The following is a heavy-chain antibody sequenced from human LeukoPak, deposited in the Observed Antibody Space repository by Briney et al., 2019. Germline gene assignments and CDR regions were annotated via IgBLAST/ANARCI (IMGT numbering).Heavy chain of an antibody. CDR2: ISYDGSNK. D-gene: IGHD3-10*01. CDR3: ARDRGLLLWFGESHFDY. V-gene: IGHV3-30-3*01. CDR1: GFTFSSYA. Sequence: GRSLRLSCAVSGFTFSSYAMHWVRQAPGKGLEWVAVISYDGSNKYYADSVKGRFTISRDNSKNTLYLQMNSLRAEDTAVYYCARDRGLLLWFGESHFDYWGQGTLVTVSS. J-gene: IGHJ4*02.